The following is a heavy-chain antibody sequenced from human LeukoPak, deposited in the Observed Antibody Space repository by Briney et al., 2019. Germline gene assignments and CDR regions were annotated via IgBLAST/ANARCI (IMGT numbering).Heavy chain of an antibody. V-gene: IGHV1-2*02. D-gene: IGHD3-10*01. Sequence: ASVKVSCKASGYTFTDYYMHWVRQAPGQGLEWMGWINPNSGGTNYAQKFQGRVTMTRDTSISTAYMELSRLRSEDTAVYYCARVLNMVRGFYSLGYWGQGTLVTVSS. CDR3: ARVLNMVRGFYSLGY. CDR2: INPNSGGT. J-gene: IGHJ4*02. CDR1: GYTFTDYY.